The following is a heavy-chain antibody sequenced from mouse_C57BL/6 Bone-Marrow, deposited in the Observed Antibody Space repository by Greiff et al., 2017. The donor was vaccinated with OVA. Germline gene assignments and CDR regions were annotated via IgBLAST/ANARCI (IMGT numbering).Heavy chain of an antibody. J-gene: IGHJ2*01. CDR2: IYPGSGNT. Sequence: QVQLKESGAELVRHGDSVKLSCKASGYTFTDYYINWVKQRPGQGLEWIARIYPGSGNTYYNEKFKGKATLTAEKSSSTAYMQLSSLTSEDSAVYFCARHYGSMYYFDYWGQGTTLTVSS. CDR1: GYTFTDYY. CDR3: ARHYGSMYYFDY. D-gene: IGHD1-1*01. V-gene: IGHV1-76*01.